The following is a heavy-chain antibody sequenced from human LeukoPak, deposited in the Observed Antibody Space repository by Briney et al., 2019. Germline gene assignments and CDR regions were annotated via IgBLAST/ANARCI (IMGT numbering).Heavy chain of an antibody. D-gene: IGHD2-8*01. Sequence: SVKVSCKASGGTFSSYAISWVRQAPGQGLEWMGGIIPIFGTANYAQKFQCRVTITADESTSTAYMELSSLRSEDTAVYYCARGLRNGVSLPSYYWGQGTLVTVSS. CDR1: GGTFSSYA. J-gene: IGHJ4*02. CDR3: ARGLRNGVSLPSYY. V-gene: IGHV1-69*13. CDR2: IIPIFGTA.